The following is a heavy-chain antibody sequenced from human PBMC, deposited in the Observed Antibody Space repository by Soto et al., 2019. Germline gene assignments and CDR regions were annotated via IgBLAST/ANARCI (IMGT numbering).Heavy chain of an antibody. CDR1: GFTFDDYA. D-gene: IGHD6-13*01. Sequence: GGSLRLSCAASGFTFDDYAMHWVRQVPGKGLEWVSGINWTSGSIGYADSVKGRFAISRDNAKNSLHLQMNSLRAEDTAFYYCVKDESINWYSGHFRHWGQGTLVTVSS. J-gene: IGHJ1*01. CDR3: VKDESINWYSGHFRH. V-gene: IGHV3-9*01. CDR2: INWTSGSI.